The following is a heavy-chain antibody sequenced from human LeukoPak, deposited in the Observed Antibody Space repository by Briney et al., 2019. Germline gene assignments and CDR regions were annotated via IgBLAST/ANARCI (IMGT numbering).Heavy chain of an antibody. CDR2: IYHTGST. J-gene: IGHJ5*02. Sequence: SETLSLTCTVSGYSITSGYYWGWFRQPPGKGLEWIASIYHTGSTYYNPSLKSRVTISVDTSKNQFSLKLSSVTAADTAVYYCARHWSAGGGINWFDPWGQGTLVTVSS. CDR1: GYSITSGYY. V-gene: IGHV4-38-2*02. D-gene: IGHD2-8*02. CDR3: ARHWSAGGGINWFDP.